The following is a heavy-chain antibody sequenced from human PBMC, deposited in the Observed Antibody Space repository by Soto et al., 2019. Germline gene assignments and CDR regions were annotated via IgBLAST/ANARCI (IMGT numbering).Heavy chain of an antibody. CDR1: GFTFSSYW. Sequence: GGSLRLSCAASGFTFSSYWMSWVRQAPGKGLEWVANIKQDGSEKYYVDSVKGRFTISRDNAKNSLYLQMNSLRAEDTAVYYCARESGIAVAGFDYWGQGTLVTVSS. CDR2: IKQDGSEK. D-gene: IGHD6-19*01. V-gene: IGHV3-7*01. CDR3: ARESGIAVAGFDY. J-gene: IGHJ4*02.